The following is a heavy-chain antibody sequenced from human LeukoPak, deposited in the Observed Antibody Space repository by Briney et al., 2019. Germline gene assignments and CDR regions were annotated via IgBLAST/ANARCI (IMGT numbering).Heavy chain of an antibody. CDR2: IYYSGST. V-gene: IGHV4-59*01. D-gene: IGHD6-6*01. J-gene: IGHJ4*02. CDR3: ARAGQFISARPITFDY. CDR1: GGSISNYY. Sequence: PSETLSLTCTVSGGSISNYYWCWIRQPPGKGLEWISYIYYSGSTNSNPSLKSRVTISLDTSKNQFSLKLSAVTAADTAVYYCARAGQFISARPITFDYWGQGSLVTVSS.